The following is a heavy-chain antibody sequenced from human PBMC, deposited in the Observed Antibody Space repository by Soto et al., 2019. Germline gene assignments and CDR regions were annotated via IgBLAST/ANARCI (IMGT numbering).Heavy chain of an antibody. CDR3: AKDLGLWFGELLGMDV. CDR2: ISYDGSNK. V-gene: IGHV3-30*18. Sequence: RLSCAASGFTFSSYGMHWVRQAPGKGLEWVAVISYDGSNKYYADSVKGRFTISRDNSKNTLYLQMNSLRAEDTAVYYCAKDLGLWFGELLGMDVWGQGTTVTVSS. D-gene: IGHD3-10*01. CDR1: GFTFSSYG. J-gene: IGHJ6*02.